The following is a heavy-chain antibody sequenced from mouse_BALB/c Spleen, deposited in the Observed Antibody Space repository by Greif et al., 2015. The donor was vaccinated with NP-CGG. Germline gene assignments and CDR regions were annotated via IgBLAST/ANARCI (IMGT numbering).Heavy chain of an antibody. V-gene: IGHV2-9*02. D-gene: IGHD2-2*01. CDR1: GFSLTSYG. J-gene: IGHJ1*01. Sequence: QVQLKDSGPGLVAPSQSLSITCTVSGFSLTSYGVHWVRQPPGKGLEWLGVIWAGGSTNYNSALMSRLSISKDNSKSQVFLKMNSLQTDDTAMYYCARDEGGYDRYFDVWGAGTTVTVSS. CDR3: ARDEGGYDRYFDV. CDR2: IWAGGST.